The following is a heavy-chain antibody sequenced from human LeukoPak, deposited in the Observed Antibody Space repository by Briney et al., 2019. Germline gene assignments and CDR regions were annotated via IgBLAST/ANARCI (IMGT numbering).Heavy chain of an antibody. CDR3: VRGHGYNLEDYFDN. Sequence: PGGSLRLSCAASGFNFDDYTMHRVRQAPGKGLEWVSIVAWDGGGTFFADSVKGRFTVSRDNSKNSLSLYMNSLTTEDTALYYCVRGHGYNLEDYFDNWGQGTLVTVSS. V-gene: IGHV3-43*01. J-gene: IGHJ4*02. CDR1: GFNFDDYT. CDR2: VAWDGGGT. D-gene: IGHD5-24*01.